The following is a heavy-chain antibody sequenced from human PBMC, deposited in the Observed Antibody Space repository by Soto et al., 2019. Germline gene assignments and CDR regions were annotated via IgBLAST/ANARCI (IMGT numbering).Heavy chain of an antibody. D-gene: IGHD1-26*01. CDR2: ITGSGVST. J-gene: IGHJ5*02. Sequence: EVQLLESGGGLVQPGGSLRLSCAASGFTFSSYAMSWVRQAPGKGLEWVSGITGSGVSTYYADSVKGRFTISRDNSKNTLYLQMNSLRAEDTAVYFCAKDKSGSYSGVWFDPWGQGTLVSVSS. V-gene: IGHV3-23*01. CDR3: AKDKSGSYSGVWFDP. CDR1: GFTFSSYA.